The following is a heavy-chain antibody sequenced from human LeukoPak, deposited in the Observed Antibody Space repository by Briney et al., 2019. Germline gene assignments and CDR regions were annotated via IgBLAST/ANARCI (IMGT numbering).Heavy chain of an antibody. CDR3: ARAQPTCYYGSGSYIRY. CDR1: GGSFSGYY. J-gene: IGHJ4*02. V-gene: IGHV4-34*01. CDR2: INHSGST. D-gene: IGHD3-10*01. Sequence: SETLSLTCAVYGGSFSGYYWSWIRQPPGKGLEWIGEINHSGSTNYNPSLKSRVTISVDTSKNQFSLKLSSVTAADTAVYYCARAQPTCYYGSGSYIRYWGQGTPVTVSS.